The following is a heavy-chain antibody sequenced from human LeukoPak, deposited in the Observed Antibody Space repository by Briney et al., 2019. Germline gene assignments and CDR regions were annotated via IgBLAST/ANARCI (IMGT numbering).Heavy chain of an antibody. J-gene: IGHJ4*02. CDR1: GFSFISYG. CDR2: ISDDGSSK. V-gene: IGHV3-30*18. D-gene: IGHD4-17*01. CDR3: AKRPSDYADYVTYFDY. Sequence: PGGSLRLSCAASGFSFISYGMHWVRQAPGKGLERVGVISDDGSSKDYADSVKGRFTISRDNSKETLYLQMNSLRGEDTAVYYCAKRPSDYADYVTYFDYWGQGTLVTVSS.